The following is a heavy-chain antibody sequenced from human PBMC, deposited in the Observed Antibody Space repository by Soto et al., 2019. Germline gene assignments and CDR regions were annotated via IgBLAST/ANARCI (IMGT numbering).Heavy chain of an antibody. CDR2: ISHSGSN. CDR3: ATRPGGRLLWFGELIPACDP. V-gene: IGHV4-34*01. Sequence: QVHLHQWGAGLLKPSETLSLTCAVYGGSFGSYYWSWIRQPPGKGLEWIGEISHSGSNNYNPTLKSRLTISVDTSKNQFSLKPSSVTAADTAIYYCATRPGGRLLWFGELIPACDPWGQGTLVIVSS. J-gene: IGHJ5*02. CDR1: GGSFGSYY. D-gene: IGHD3-10*01.